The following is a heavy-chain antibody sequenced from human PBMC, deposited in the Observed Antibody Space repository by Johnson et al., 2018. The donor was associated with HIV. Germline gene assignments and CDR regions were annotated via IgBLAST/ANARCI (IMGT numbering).Heavy chain of an antibody. J-gene: IGHJ3*02. Sequence: VQLVESGGGLVQPGGSLRLSCEASGFTFSSYAMSWVRQAPGKGLEWVSGISDSGGRTYDADSVTGRFTISRDNSKNALYLQMNSLRAEDTAVYYCAAFGGGSFHAFDIWGQGTMVTVSS. V-gene: IGHV3-23*04. CDR3: AAFGGGSFHAFDI. CDR1: GFTFSSYA. CDR2: ISDSGGRT. D-gene: IGHD1-26*01.